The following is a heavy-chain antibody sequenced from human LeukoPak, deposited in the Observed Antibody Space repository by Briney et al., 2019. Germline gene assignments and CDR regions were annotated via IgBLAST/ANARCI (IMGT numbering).Heavy chain of an antibody. CDR1: GGSISSYY. CDR3: ARDQGYFDFDY. J-gene: IGHJ4*02. Sequence: PSETLSLTCTVSGGSISSYYWSWIRQPAGKGLEWIGRLYIRGSTNYNPSLKSRVTMSVDTSKNQFSLKLTSVTAADTAVYYCARDQGYFDFDYWGQGILVTVFS. D-gene: IGHD3-3*01. CDR2: LYIRGST. V-gene: IGHV4-4*07.